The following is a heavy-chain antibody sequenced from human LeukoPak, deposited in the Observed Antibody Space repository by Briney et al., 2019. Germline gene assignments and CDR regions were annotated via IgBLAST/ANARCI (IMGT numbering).Heavy chain of an antibody. CDR3: ARVSGTAVYYFDY. CDR2: ISPTGTHI. D-gene: IGHD6-13*01. CDR1: GFTFSSYS. V-gene: IGHV3-21*01. Sequence: PGGSLRLSCAASGFTFSSYSINWVRQAPGKGLEWVSSISPTGTHIHYADSVKGRFTISRDNAKNSLCLQMHSLRAEDTAVYYCARVSGTAVYYFDYWGQGILVTVSS. J-gene: IGHJ4*02.